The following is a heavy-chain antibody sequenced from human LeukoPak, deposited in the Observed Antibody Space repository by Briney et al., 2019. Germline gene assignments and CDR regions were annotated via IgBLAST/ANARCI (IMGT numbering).Heavy chain of an antibody. CDR2: IYPGDSDT. D-gene: IGHD6-13*01. Sequence: PGESLKISCKGSGYSFTSYWIGWVRQMPAKGLEWMGIIYPGDSDTRYSPSFQGQVTISADKSISTAYLQWSSLKASDTAMYYCARPHIAAAGKETYYFDYWGQGTLVTVSS. J-gene: IGHJ4*02. CDR3: ARPHIAAAGKETYYFDY. V-gene: IGHV5-51*03. CDR1: GYSFTSYW.